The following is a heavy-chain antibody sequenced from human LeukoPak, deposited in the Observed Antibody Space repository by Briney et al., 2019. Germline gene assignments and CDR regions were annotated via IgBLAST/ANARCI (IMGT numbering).Heavy chain of an antibody. CDR3: AREGIVVVAAAVGALDAFDI. CDR2: ISSSSTNR. J-gene: IGHJ3*02. D-gene: IGHD2-2*01. CDR1: GFTFSSYS. V-gene: IGHV3-21*06. Sequence: PGGSLRLSCAASGFTFSSYSMNWVRQAPGKGLEWVSCISSSSTNRDYAESVKGRFTISRDNAKNSLYLQMNSLRAEDTAVYYCAREGIVVVAAAVGALDAFDIWGQGTMVTVSS.